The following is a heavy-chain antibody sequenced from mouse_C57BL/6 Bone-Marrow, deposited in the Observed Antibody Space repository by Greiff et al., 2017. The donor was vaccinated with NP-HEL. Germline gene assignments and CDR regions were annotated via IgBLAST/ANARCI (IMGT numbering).Heavy chain of an antibody. CDR2: IWTGGGT. V-gene: IGHV2-9-1*01. CDR1: GFSLTSYA. Sequence: VMLVESGPGLVAPSQSLSITCTVSGFSLTSYAISWVRQPPGKGLEWLGVIWTGGGTNYNSAPKSRLSISKDNSKSKVFLKMNSLQAEDTGRYYCARNYYGSRGYAMAYWGQGTSVTVSS. J-gene: IGHJ4*01. D-gene: IGHD1-1*01. CDR3: ARNYYGSRGYAMAY.